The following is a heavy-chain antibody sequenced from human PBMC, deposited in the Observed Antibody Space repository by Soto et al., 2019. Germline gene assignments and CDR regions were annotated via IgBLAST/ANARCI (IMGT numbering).Heavy chain of an antibody. D-gene: IGHD4-17*01. CDR1: CYTFTSYG. V-gene: IGHV1-18*01. J-gene: IGHJ6*03. Sequence: GASVKVSCKSSCYTFTSYGISLFRQPPGRWRECIVWISAYNGNTNYAQKLQGRVTMTTDTSTSTAYMELRSLRSDDTAVYYCARVSFGYDDYGDPIYYYHYMEVWGKGTTVTVSS. CDR3: ARVSFGYDDYGDPIYYYHYMEV. CDR2: ISAYNGNT.